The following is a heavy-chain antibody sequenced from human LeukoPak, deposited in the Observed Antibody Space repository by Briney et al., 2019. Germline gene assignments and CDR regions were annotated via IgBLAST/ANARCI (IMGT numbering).Heavy chain of an antibody. CDR3: ARDSTGGRRAFDI. CDR1: GGTFSSYA. CDR2: IIPIFGIA. V-gene: IGHV1-69*04. J-gene: IGHJ3*02. Sequence: SVKVSCKASGGTFSSYAISWVRQAPGQGLEWMGRIIPIFGIANYAQKFQGRVTITADKSTSTAYMELSNLRSEDTAVYYCARDSTGGRRAFDIWGQGTMVTVSS. D-gene: IGHD3-10*01.